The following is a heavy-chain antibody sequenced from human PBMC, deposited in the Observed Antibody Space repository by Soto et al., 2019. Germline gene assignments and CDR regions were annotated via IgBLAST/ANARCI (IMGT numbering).Heavy chain of an antibody. D-gene: IGHD6-19*01. Sequence: GGSLRLSCAASGFTFSSYSMNWVRQAPGKGLEWVSSISSSSSYIYYADSVKGRFTISRDNAKNSLYLQMNSLRAEDTAVYYCARDVERQWLPHKDYWGQGTLVTVSS. V-gene: IGHV3-21*01. J-gene: IGHJ4*02. CDR3: ARDVERQWLPHKDY. CDR2: ISSSSSYI. CDR1: GFTFSSYS.